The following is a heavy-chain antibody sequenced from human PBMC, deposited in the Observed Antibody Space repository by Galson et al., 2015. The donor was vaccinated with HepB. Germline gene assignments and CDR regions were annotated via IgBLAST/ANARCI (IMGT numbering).Heavy chain of an antibody. CDR3: AKDYSSSWYPMYWFDP. Sequence: SLRLSCAASGFTFSSYGMHWVRQAPGKGLEWVAVISYDGSNKYYADSVKGRFTISRDNSKNTLYLQMNSLRAEDTAVYYCAKDYSSSWYPMYWFDPWGQGTLVTVSS. D-gene: IGHD6-13*01. V-gene: IGHV3-30*18. CDR2: ISYDGSNK. J-gene: IGHJ5*02. CDR1: GFTFSSYG.